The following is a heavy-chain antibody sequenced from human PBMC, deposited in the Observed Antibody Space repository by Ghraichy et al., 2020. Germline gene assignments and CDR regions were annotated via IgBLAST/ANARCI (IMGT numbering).Heavy chain of an antibody. V-gene: IGHV3-23*01. D-gene: IGHD5-12*01. CDR2: ISGSGGST. J-gene: IGHJ4*02. Sequence: ETLSLTCAASGFTFSSYAMSWVRQAPGKGLEWVSAISGSGGSTYYADSVKGRFTISRDNSKNTLYLQMNSLRAEDTAVYYCATLHQYSGYVVDYWGQGTLVTVSS. CDR3: ATLHQYSGYVVDY. CDR1: GFTFSSYA.